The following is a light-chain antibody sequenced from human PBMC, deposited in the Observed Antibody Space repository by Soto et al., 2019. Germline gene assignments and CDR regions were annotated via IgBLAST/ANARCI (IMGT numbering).Light chain of an antibody. J-gene: IGKJ1*01. V-gene: IGKV1-5*03. Sequence: DIHLTQSPSTLSGSVGDRVTITCRASQTISSWLAWYQQKPGKAPKLLIYKASTLKSGVPSRFSGSGSGTEFTLTISNLQPDDFATYYCQQYDSYSSGPFGQGTKVDIK. CDR2: KAS. CDR1: QTISSW. CDR3: QQYDSYSSGP.